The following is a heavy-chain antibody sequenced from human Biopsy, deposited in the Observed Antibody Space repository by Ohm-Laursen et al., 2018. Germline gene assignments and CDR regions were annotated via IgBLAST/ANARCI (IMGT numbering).Heavy chain of an antibody. Sequence: SLRLSCEASGFTFSDYAMNWVRQAPGKGLEWVSTISGSGGNTYYADSVRGRFTVSRDGSKSTLYLQMSSLSAEDTAFYYCAKGGYCTTSSCYMDLDYWGQGTLVTVSS. J-gene: IGHJ4*02. V-gene: IGHV3-23*01. CDR2: ISGSGGNT. D-gene: IGHD2-2*02. CDR1: GFTFSDYA. CDR3: AKGGYCTTSSCYMDLDY.